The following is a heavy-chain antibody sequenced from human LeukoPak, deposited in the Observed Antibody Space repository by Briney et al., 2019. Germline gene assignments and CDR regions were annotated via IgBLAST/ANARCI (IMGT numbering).Heavy chain of an antibody. CDR3: ARPWGGLAATFFDY. CDR1: GFTFSSYW. D-gene: IGHD1-26*01. V-gene: IGHV3-7*01. CDR2: IMQDGSEK. J-gene: IGHJ4*02. Sequence: PGGSLRLSCAASGFTFSSYWMSWVRQAPGKGLEWVANIMQDGSEKYYVDSVKGRFTISRDNAKNSLYLQMNSLRAEDTAVYYFARPWGGLAATFFDYWGQGTLVTVSS.